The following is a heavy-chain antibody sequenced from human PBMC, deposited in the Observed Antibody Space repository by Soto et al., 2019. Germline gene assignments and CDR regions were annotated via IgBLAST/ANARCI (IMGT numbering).Heavy chain of an antibody. CDR3: ARHMGKGYSSPYYYYYYGMDV. CDR1: GGSISSYY. D-gene: IGHD6-13*01. J-gene: IGHJ6*02. V-gene: IGHV4-59*08. CDR2: IYYSGST. Sequence: SETLSLTCTVSGGSISSYYWSWIRQPPGKGLEWIGYIYYSGSTNYNPSLKSRVTISVDTSKNQFSLKLSSVTAADTAVYYCARHMGKGYSSPYYYYYYGMDVWGQGTTVTVSS.